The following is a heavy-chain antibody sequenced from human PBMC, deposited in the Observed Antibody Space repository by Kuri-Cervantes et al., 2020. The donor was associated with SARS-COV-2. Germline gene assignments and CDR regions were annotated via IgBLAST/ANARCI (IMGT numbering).Heavy chain of an antibody. J-gene: IGHJ4*02. V-gene: IGHV3-66*01. Sequence: GESLKISCAASGFTFSSYAMSWVRQAPGKGLEWVSVIYSGGSTYYADSVKGRFTISRDNSKNTLYLQMNSLRAEDTAVYYCARYHRGYCTNSVCSYFDYWGQGTLVTVSS. CDR1: GFTFSSYA. CDR3: ARYHRGYCTNSVCSYFDY. CDR2: IYSGGST. D-gene: IGHD2-8*01.